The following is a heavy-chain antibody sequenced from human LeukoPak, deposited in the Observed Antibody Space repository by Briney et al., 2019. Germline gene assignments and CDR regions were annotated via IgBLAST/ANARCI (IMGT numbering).Heavy chain of an antibody. V-gene: IGHV4-61*02. CDR3: ARTPIDYYMDV. Sequence: SETLSLTCAVSGGSISSGSYHWSWIRQPAGKGLEWIGRIYTSGSTNYNPSLKSRVTISVDTSKNQFSLKLSSVTAADTAVYYCARTPIDYYMDVWGKGTTVTVSS. CDR2: IYTSGST. D-gene: IGHD5-24*01. CDR1: GGSISSGSYH. J-gene: IGHJ6*03.